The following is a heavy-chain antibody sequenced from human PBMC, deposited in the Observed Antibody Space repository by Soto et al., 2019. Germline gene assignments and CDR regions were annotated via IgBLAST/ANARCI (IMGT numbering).Heavy chain of an antibody. Sequence: QVQLQESGPGLVKPSETLSLTCTVSSDSISSYYWSWIRQPPGKRLEWIGYISYSGSTDYNPSLKSRVTISGDTSKNQFSLKVSSVTAADTAVYYCARGTSWQLPFDYWGQGTLVTVYS. J-gene: IGHJ4*02. CDR1: SDSISSYY. D-gene: IGHD6-13*01. CDR2: ISYSGST. CDR3: ARGTSWQLPFDY. V-gene: IGHV4-59*01.